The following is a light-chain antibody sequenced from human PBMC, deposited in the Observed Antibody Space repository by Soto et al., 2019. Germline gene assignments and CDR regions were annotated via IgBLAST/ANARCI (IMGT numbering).Light chain of an antibody. V-gene: IGLV2-11*01. Sequence: QSALTQPRSVSGSPGQSVTISCTGTSSDVGNYNYVSWYQQHPGKAPKLMIYDVNKRPSGVPDRFSGSKSGNTASLTISGLQAEDETDYYCCSYAGNSVVFGGGTKVTVL. CDR2: DVN. CDR3: CSYAGNSVV. J-gene: IGLJ2*01. CDR1: SSDVGNYNY.